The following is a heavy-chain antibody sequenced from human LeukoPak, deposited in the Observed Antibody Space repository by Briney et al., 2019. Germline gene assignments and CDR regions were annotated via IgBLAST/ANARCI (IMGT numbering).Heavy chain of an antibody. CDR1: GYTFTDYY. V-gene: IGHV1-2*02. D-gene: IGHD5-12*01. Sequence: VSVKVSCKASGYTFTDYYIHWVRQAPGQGLEWMGWINPATGATKFAQKFQGRVTLTRDTSSSTTYMDLNRLTSDDTAVYYCARDTRRGYTGYDMPGDWGQGTLLIVSS. J-gene: IGHJ4*02. CDR2: INPATGAT. CDR3: ARDTRRGYTGYDMPGD.